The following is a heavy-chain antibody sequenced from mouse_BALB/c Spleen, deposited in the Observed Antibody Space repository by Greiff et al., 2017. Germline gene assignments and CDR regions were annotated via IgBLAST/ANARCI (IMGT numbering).Heavy chain of an antibody. CDR3: ARSGGNFDPYYFDY. V-gene: IGHV1-87*01. J-gene: IGHJ2*01. CDR1: GYTFTSYW. Sequence: VQVVESGAELARPGASVKLSCKASGYTFTSYWMQWVKQRPGQGLEWIGAIYPGDGDTRYTQKFKGKATLTADKSSSTAYMQLSSLASEDSAVYYCARSGGNFDPYYFDYWGQGTTLTVSS. CDR2: IYPGDGDT. D-gene: IGHD1-1*02.